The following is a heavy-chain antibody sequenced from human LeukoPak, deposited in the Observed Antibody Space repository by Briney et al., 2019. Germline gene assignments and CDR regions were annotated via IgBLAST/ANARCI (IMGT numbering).Heavy chain of an antibody. CDR2: IIPILGIA. CDR3: ARDPPPFDIVVVPAANDWFDP. CDR1: GGTFSSYA. D-gene: IGHD2-2*01. V-gene: IGHV1-69*04. J-gene: IGHJ5*02. Sequence: ASVKVSCKASGGTFSSYAISWVRQAPGQGLEWMGRIIPILGIANYAQKFQGRVTITADKSTSTAYMELSSLRSEDTAVYYCARDPPPFDIVVVPAANDWFDPWGQGTLVTVSS.